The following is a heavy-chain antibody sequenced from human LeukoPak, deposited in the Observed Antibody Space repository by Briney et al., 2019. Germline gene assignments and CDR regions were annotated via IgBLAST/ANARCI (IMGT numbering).Heavy chain of an antibody. Sequence: QPGGSLRLSCAVSGFTFSSYAMSWVRQAPGKGLEWVSTISGSGDNTYSADSVRGRFTISRDNSKNTLYLQMNSLRAEDTAMYYCARVSWANYFDYWGQGTLVTVSS. CDR2: ISGSGDNT. D-gene: IGHD6-13*01. V-gene: IGHV3-23*01. J-gene: IGHJ4*02. CDR3: ARVSWANYFDY. CDR1: GFTFSSYA.